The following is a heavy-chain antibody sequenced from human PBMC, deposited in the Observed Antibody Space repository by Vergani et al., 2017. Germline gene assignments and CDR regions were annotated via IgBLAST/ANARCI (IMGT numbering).Heavy chain of an antibody. CDR1: GFTVSSNY. Sequence: EVQLVESGGGLVQPGGSLRLSCAASGFTVSSNYMSWVRQAPGKGLEWVSVIYSGGSTYYADSVKGRFTISRDNSKNTLYLQMNSLRAEDTAVYYCARVLAHASGGWFDPWGQGTVVSVSS. CDR2: IYSGGST. V-gene: IGHV3-66*02. J-gene: IGHJ5*02. CDR3: ARVLAHASGGWFDP.